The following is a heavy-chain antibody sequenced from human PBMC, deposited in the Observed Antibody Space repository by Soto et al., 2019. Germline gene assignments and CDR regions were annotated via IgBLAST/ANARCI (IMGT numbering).Heavy chain of an antibody. CDR2: IYYSGST. Sequence: PSETLSLTGTVSVGSISSGDYYWSWVRQPPGKGLEWIGYIYYSGSTYYNPSLKSRVTISVDTSKNQFSLKLSSVTAADTAVYYCASLNYYDSSGYEYFQHWGQGTLVTVSS. CDR3: ASLNYYDSSGYEYFQH. D-gene: IGHD3-22*01. V-gene: IGHV4-30-4*01. J-gene: IGHJ1*01. CDR1: VGSISSGDYY.